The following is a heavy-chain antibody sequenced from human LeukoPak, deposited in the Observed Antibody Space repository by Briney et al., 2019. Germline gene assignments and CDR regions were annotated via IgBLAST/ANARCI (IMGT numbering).Heavy chain of an antibody. J-gene: IGHJ4*02. V-gene: IGHV4-59*01. Sequence: SETLSLTCTVSGSSISGYYWTWIRQPPGKGLEWIGYIYNGGSTDYNPSLKSRVTISGGTSKNQFSLKLTSVTAADTAMYYCARDRGSYRPFDYWGQGTLVTVSS. D-gene: IGHD1-26*01. CDR2: IYNGGST. CDR3: ARDRGSYRPFDY. CDR1: GSSISGYY.